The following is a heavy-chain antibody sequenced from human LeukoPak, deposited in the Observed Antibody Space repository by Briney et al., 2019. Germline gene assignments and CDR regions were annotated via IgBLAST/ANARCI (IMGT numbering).Heavy chain of an antibody. J-gene: IGHJ4*02. CDR1: GGSISSYY. CDR2: IYYSGST. D-gene: IGHD3-22*01. V-gene: IGHV4-59*12. CDR3: ARGSGHDSSGYQLQGGFDY. Sequence: SETLSLTCTVSGGSISSYYWSWIRQPRGKGLEWIGCIYYSGSTNYNPSLKSRVTISVDTSKNQFSLKLSSVTAADTAVYYCARGSGHDSSGYQLQGGFDYWGQGTLVTVSS.